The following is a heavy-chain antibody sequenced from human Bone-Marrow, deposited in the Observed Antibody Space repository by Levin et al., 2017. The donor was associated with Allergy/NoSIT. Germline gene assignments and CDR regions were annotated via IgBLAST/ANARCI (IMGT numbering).Heavy chain of an antibody. CDR3: GRDGPGWGH. J-gene: IGHJ4*02. D-gene: IGHD1-26*01. CDR2: IYSGGDT. Sequence: PGGSLRLSCTASGVTVGNNYFMWVRQAPGKGLEWVSHIYSGGDTNYADSVRGRFSVSRDNSKNTFYLQMNSLRAEDTAVYYCGRDGPGWGHWGQGTLVTVSS. CDR1: GVTVGNNY. V-gene: IGHV3-66*01.